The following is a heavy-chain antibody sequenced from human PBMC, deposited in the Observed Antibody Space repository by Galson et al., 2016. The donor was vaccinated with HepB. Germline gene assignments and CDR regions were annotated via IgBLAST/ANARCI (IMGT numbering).Heavy chain of an antibody. CDR3: ARGAGGAPRSAQDV. CDR1: GFTFSAYY. CDR2: VKSDGSGT. J-gene: IGHJ3*01. Sequence: SLRLSCAASGFTFSAYYMHWVRQAPGKGLVWVSRVKSDGSGTTYADSVRGRFTISRDNAKNTVYLQMNSLRVEDTAVYYCARGAGGAPRSAQDVWGQGTMVIVSS. V-gene: IGHV3-74*01. D-gene: IGHD1-26*01.